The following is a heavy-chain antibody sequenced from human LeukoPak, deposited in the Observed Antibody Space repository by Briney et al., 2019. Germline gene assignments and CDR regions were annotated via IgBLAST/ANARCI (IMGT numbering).Heavy chain of an antibody. CDR2: IIPIFGTA. V-gene: IGHV1-69*13. CDR1: GGTFSSYA. Sequence: ASVKVSCKASGGTFSSYAISWVRQAPGQGLEWMGGIIPIFGTANYAQKFQGRVTITADESTSTAYMELSSLRSEDTAVYYCARSVGYNWDWFDPWGQGTLVPVSS. CDR3: ARSVGYNWDWFDP. J-gene: IGHJ5*02. D-gene: IGHD5-24*01.